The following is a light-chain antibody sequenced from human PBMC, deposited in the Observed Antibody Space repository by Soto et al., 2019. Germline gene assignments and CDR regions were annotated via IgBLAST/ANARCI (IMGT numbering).Light chain of an antibody. V-gene: IGKV3-20*01. CDR1: KSVSSSY. CDR3: QQYGSSPWT. Sequence: EIVLTQSPGTLSLSPGERATLSCRASKSVSSSYLAWTQQKRGQAPRRLIYGASSRATVIPDRFSGSGSGTDFTLTISRLEPEDFAVYYCQQYGSSPWTFGQGTKVEIK. J-gene: IGKJ1*01. CDR2: GAS.